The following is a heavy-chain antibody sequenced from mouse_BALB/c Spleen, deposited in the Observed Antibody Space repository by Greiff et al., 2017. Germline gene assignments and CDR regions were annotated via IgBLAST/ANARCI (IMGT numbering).Heavy chain of an antibody. CDR3: ARDEYGRGY. V-gene: IGHV3-6*02. D-gene: IGHD2-10*02. J-gene: IGHJ2*01. Sequence: ESGPGLVKPSQSLSLTCSVTGYSITSGYYWNWIRQFPGNKLEWMGYISYDGSNNYNPSLKNRISITRDTSKNQFFLKLNSVTTEDTATYYCARDEYGRGYWGQGTTLTVSS. CDR2: ISYDGSN. CDR1: GYSITSGYY.